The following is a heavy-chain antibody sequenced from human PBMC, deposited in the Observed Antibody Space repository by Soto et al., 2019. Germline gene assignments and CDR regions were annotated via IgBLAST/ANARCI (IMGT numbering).Heavy chain of an antibody. D-gene: IGHD2-15*01. Sequence: GASVKVSCKASGGTFSSYAISWVRQAPGQGLEWMGGIIPIFGTANYAQKFQGRVTITADESTSTAYMELSSLRSEDTAVYYCARAAYCSRGSCYGMDVSGQGTTVTVSS. J-gene: IGHJ6*02. CDR1: GGTFSSYA. V-gene: IGHV1-69*13. CDR2: IIPIFGTA. CDR3: ARAAYCSRGSCYGMDV.